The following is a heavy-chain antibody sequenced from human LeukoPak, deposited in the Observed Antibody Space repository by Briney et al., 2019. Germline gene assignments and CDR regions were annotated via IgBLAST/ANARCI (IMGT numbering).Heavy chain of an antibody. CDR2: ISGSGGST. CDR3: AKGGGTSPRHYFDN. V-gene: IGHV3-23*01. D-gene: IGHD1-14*01. J-gene: IGHJ4*02. Sequence: PGGSLRLSCAASGFTFSSHSMSWVRQAPGKGLEWVSGISGSGGSTYYADSVKGLFTISRDKSKNTVSLQMNSLRREDTAVYYCAKGGGTSPRHYFDNWGQGTLVTVSS. CDR1: GFTFSSHS.